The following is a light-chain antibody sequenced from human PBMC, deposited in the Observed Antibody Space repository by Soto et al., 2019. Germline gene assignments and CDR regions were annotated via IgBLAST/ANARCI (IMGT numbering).Light chain of an antibody. V-gene: IGKV1-39*01. CDR2: AAS. Sequence: DIQMTQSPSSLSASVGDRVTSTCRASQSIDNYLNWYQQKPGKAPKLLIYAASTLQSGVPSRFSGSGSGTDFTLTISSLQPEESATYYCQQSYSTFMYTFGQGTKLEIK. CDR3: QQSYSTFMYT. J-gene: IGKJ2*01. CDR1: QSIDNY.